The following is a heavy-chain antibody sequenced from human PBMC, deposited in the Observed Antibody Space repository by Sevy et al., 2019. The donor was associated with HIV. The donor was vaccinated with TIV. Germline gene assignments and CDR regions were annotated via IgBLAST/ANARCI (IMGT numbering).Heavy chain of an antibody. D-gene: IGHD3-16*01. Sequence: GGSLRLSCAASGFTFSSYDMHWVRQAPGKGLEWVAGISYDGKNKYYVDSVKGRFTISRDNSKNILYLQVNSLRAEDTAIYLCAGVALTFGGDRYEYNSFMDVWGKGTTVTVSS. CDR3: AGVALTFGGDRYEYNSFMDV. V-gene: IGHV3-30*03. CDR2: ISYDGKNK. J-gene: IGHJ6*03. CDR1: GFTFSSYD.